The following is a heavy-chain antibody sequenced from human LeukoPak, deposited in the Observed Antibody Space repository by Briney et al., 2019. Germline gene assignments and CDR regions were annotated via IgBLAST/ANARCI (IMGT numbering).Heavy chain of an antibody. CDR2: IYPGDSDT. CDR3: ARHHDSSGDAFQH. J-gene: IGHJ1*01. CDR1: GFTFSSYA. V-gene: IGHV5-51*01. D-gene: IGHD3-22*01. Sequence: GGSLRLSCAASGFTFSSYAMSWVRQMPGKGLEWMGIIYPGDSDTRYSPSFQGQVTISADKSISTAYLQWSSLKASDTAMYYCARHHDSSGDAFQHWGQGTLVTVSS.